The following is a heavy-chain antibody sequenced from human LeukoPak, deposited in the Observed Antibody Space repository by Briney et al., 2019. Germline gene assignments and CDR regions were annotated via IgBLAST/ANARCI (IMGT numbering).Heavy chain of an antibody. CDR1: GFTFSSYN. V-gene: IGHV3-21*06. D-gene: IGHD1-26*01. J-gene: IGHJ6*03. CDR2: ITSSSSYI. CDR3: ARDPYSGSYGPYYYYYMDV. Sequence: GGSLRLSCAASGFTFSSYNMNWVRQAPGKGPEWVSSITSSSSYIYYADSVKGRFTISRDNAKNSLYLQMDSLRVEDTAVYYCARDPYSGSYGPYYYYYMDVWGEGTTVTVSS.